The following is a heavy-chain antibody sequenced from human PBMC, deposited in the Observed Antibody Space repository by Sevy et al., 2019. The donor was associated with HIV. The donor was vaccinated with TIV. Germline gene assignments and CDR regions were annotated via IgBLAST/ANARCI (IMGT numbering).Heavy chain of an antibody. CDR3: AREYSSSSSLDY. J-gene: IGHJ4*02. V-gene: IGHV4-61*01. D-gene: IGHD6-6*01. CDR1: GDSVSSGSYY. Sequence: SETLSLTCTVSGDSVSSGSYYWSWIRQPPGKGLEWIGYIYYSGSTNYNPSLKSRVTISVDTSKNQFSLKLSSVTAADTAVYYCAREYSSSSSLDYWGQGTLVTVSS. CDR2: IYYSGST.